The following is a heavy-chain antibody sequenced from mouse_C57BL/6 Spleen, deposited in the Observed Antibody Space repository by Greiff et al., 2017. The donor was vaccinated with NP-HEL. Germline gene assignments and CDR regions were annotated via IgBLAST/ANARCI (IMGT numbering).Heavy chain of an antibody. Sequence: EVKLMESGGGLVKPGGSLKLSCAASGFTFSSYAMSWVRQTPEKRLEWVATISAGGSYTYYPDNVKGRFTISSDNAKNTLYLQMSHLRSEDTAMDYCAREGALTGGGFDYWGQGTTLTVSS. CDR3: AREGALTGGGFDY. J-gene: IGHJ2*01. V-gene: IGHV5-4*01. CDR2: ISAGGSYT. CDR1: GFTFSSYA. D-gene: IGHD4-1*01.